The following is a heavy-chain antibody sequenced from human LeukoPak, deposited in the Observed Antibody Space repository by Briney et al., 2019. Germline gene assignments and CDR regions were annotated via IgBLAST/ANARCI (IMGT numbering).Heavy chain of an antibody. CDR3: ATDQRYAFDY. Sequence: GGSPRHSSANPGFTSSAYPMRWVRPAPGEGLEWISNIRTTAEGAKYAYYADSVKGRVTISRDDGKNTLYLHMNSLRDDDTAVYYCATDQRYAFDYWGQGILVTVSS. D-gene: IGHD3-9*01. J-gene: IGHJ4*02. V-gene: IGHV3-48*02. CDR2: IRTTAEGAKYA. CDR1: GFTSSAYP.